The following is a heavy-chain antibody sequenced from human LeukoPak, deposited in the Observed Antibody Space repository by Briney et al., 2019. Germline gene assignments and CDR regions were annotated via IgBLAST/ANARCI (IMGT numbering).Heavy chain of an antibody. D-gene: IGHD3-10*01. CDR2: ISGDSYDT. J-gene: IGHJ4*02. Sequence: ASVKVSCKASGYTFRNSGINWVRQAPGQGLEWLGWISGDSYDTKYEQKLQGRVTMTADTSTSTAYMELRSLTSDDTAVYYCARNRTGTFDFWGQGTLVTVSS. CDR3: ARNRTGTFDF. CDR1: GYTFRNSG. V-gene: IGHV1-18*01.